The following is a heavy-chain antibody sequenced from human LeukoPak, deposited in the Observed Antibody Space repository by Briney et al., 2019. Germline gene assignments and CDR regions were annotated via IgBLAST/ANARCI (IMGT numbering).Heavy chain of an antibody. CDR1: GGTFSSYA. CDR2: IIPIFGTA. CDR3: ARDEVVAAPNYFGMVV. Sequence: SVKVSCKASGGTFSSYAISWVRQAPGQGLEWMGGIIPIFGTANYAQKFQGRVTITADESTSTAYMELSSLRSEDTAVYYCARDEVVAAPNYFGMVVWGQGTTVSVSS. J-gene: IGHJ6*02. V-gene: IGHV1-69*13. D-gene: IGHD2-15*01.